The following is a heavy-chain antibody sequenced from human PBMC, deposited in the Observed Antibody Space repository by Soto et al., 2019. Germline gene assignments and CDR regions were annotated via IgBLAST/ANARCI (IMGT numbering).Heavy chain of an antibody. CDR3: AKDLFPLDYGGPYCFDY. Sequence: PGGSLRLSCAASGFTFSSYGMHWVRQAPGKGLEWVAVISYDGSNKYYADSVKGRFTISRDNSKNTLYLQMYSLRAEDTAVYYCAKDLFPLDYGGPYCFDYWGQGTLVTVSS. D-gene: IGHD4-17*01. V-gene: IGHV3-30*18. CDR1: GFTFSSYG. J-gene: IGHJ4*02. CDR2: ISYDGSNK.